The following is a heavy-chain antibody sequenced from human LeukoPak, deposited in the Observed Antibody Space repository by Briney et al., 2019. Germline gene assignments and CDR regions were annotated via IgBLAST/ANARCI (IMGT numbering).Heavy chain of an antibody. CDR2: ISSSGSTI. CDR1: GFTFSSYE. Sequence: GGSLRLSCAASGFTFSSYEMNWVRQALGKGLEWVSYISSSGSTIYYADSVKGRFTISRDNAKNSLYLQMNSLRAEDTAVYYCARVRWWPAPDYWGQGTLVTVSS. CDR3: ARVRWWPAPDY. D-gene: IGHD2-15*01. V-gene: IGHV3-48*03. J-gene: IGHJ4*02.